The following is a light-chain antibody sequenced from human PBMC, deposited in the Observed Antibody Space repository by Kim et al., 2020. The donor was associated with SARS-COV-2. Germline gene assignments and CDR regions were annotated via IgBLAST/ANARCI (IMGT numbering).Light chain of an antibody. CDR1: SGHSSYR. Sequence: ASVKLTCTLSSGHSSYRIDWHQQQPEKGPRFLMKVNSDGSHRKGDGIPDRFSGSSSGAERYLTISSLQSEDEADYYCQTWGTGIGVFGGGTRLTVL. J-gene: IGLJ2*01. V-gene: IGLV4-69*01. CDR2: VNSDGSH. CDR3: QTWGTGIGV.